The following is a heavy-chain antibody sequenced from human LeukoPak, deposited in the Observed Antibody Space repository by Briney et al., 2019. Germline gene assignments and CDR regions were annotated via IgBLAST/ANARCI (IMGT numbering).Heavy chain of an antibody. CDR1: GGSFSGYY. J-gene: IGHJ4*02. V-gene: IGHV4-34*09. Sequence: TLSLTCAVYGGSFSGYYWSWIRQPPGKGLEWIGEINHSGSTNYNPSLKSRVTISVDTSKNQFSLKLSSVTAADTAVYYCARMAATVTTKGDYWGQGTLVTVSS. D-gene: IGHD4-17*01. CDR2: INHSGST. CDR3: ARMAATVTTKGDY.